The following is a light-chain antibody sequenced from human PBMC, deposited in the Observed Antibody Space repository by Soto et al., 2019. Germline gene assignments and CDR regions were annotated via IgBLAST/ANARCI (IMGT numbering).Light chain of an antibody. CDR2: KPS. V-gene: IGKV1-5*03. J-gene: IGKJ2*01. Sequence: DILIMQSPSTVSATVGDRDTITCGASQSVFRWWAWYQQKPGNAPKLVIYKPSSLDSGVPSRFSGSGSGTEFTFIISSLQPDDFANYYCQQYNSYAYTFGQGTKLEIK. CDR1: QSVFRW. CDR3: QQYNSYAYT.